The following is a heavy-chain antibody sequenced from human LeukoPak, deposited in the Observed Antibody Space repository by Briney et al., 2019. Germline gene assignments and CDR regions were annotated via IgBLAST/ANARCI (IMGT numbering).Heavy chain of an antibody. Sequence: GGSLRLSCAASGFTFSSYAMHWVRQAPGKGLEWVAVISYDGSNKYYADSVKGRFTISRDNSKNTLYLQMNSLRAEDTAVYYCAKDYRSSGDYHSFDSWGQGTLVTVSS. CDR1: GFTFSSYA. D-gene: IGHD3-22*01. CDR3: AKDYRSSGDYHSFDS. J-gene: IGHJ4*02. V-gene: IGHV3-30-3*01. CDR2: ISYDGSNK.